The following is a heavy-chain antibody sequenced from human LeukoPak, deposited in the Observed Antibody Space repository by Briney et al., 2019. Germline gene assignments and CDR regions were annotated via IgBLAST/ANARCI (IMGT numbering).Heavy chain of an antibody. J-gene: IGHJ4*02. D-gene: IGHD4-23*01. V-gene: IGHV4-31*03. CDR1: GGSISSGGYY. Sequence: SETLSLTCTVSGGSISSGGYYWSWVRQHPGKGLEWIGHISYSGSTYYNPSLESRVVMSIDVSQNQFPLMVSSLTAADTAVYYCARAPGGNSRLDYWGQGTLVTVSS. CDR3: ARAPGGNSRLDY. CDR2: ISYSGST.